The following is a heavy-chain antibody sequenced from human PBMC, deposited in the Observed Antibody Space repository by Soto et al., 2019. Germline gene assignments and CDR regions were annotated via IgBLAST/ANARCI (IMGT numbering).Heavy chain of an antibody. Sequence: QVQLVQSGAEVKKPGSSVKVSCKASGGTFSSHALSWVRQAPGQGLEWMGGVIPMFGTTTYAPRFQGRVTISADESTRTAYMELRSLRSEDTAVYYCARGEEGFLEWLCGDVWGQGTAVIVSS. CDR3: ARGEEGFLEWLCGDV. CDR1: GGTFSSHA. V-gene: IGHV1-69*01. CDR2: VIPMFGTT. J-gene: IGHJ6*02. D-gene: IGHD3-3*01.